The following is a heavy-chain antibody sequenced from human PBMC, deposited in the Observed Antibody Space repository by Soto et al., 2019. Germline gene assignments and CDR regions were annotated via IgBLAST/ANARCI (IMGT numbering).Heavy chain of an antibody. V-gene: IGHV1-8*01. CDR2: MNPNRGNT. Sequence: AAVKVSCKASGYTFTSYDIIWVRQATGQGXERMGWMNPNRGNTGYAQKFQARVTMTRNTSISTAYMELSSLRSEDTAVYYCARGSYYDFWSGPNPRAFDIWGQGAMVTVSS. CDR1: GYTFTSYD. D-gene: IGHD3-3*01. J-gene: IGHJ3*02. CDR3: ARGSYYDFWSGPNPRAFDI.